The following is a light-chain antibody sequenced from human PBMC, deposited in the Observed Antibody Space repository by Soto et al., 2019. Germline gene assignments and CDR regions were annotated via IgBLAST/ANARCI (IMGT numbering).Light chain of an antibody. CDR3: SSYTTSNTLV. V-gene: IGLV2-14*01. CDR2: EVS. CDR1: SSDVGAYTY. Sequence: QSVLTQPASVSGSPGQSITISCTGSSSDVGAYTYVSWYLQHPGKAPKLMIFEVSDRPSGVSNRFSGSKSGNTASLTISGLQAEDEADYYCSSYTTSNTLVFGGGTKVTVL. J-gene: IGLJ2*01.